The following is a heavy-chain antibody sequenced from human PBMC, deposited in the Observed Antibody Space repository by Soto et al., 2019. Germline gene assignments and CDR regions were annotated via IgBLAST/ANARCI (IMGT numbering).Heavy chain of an antibody. Sequence: QVQLVQSGAEVKIPGASVKVSCKAAGYTFARYGIGWARQAPGEGLEWMGWINTYNGNTNYAQNVQGRVTLTTDTSTSTAYMELRSLRSNDTAIYYCAMVDVYVTPSPQDVWGQGTTVIVSS. V-gene: IGHV1-18*01. CDR3: AMVDVYVTPSPQDV. CDR2: INTYNGNT. CDR1: GYTFARYG. D-gene: IGHD3-16*01. J-gene: IGHJ6*02.